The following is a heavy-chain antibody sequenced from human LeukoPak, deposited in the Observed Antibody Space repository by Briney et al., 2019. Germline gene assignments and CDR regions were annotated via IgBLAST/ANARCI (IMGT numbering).Heavy chain of an antibody. Sequence: PSETLSPTCAVYGGSFSGYYWSWIRQPPGKGLEWIGEINHSGSTNYNPSLKSRVTISVDTSKNQFSLKLSSVTAADTAVYYCASPIVTDAFDIWGQGTMVTVSS. J-gene: IGHJ3*02. CDR1: GGSFSGYY. D-gene: IGHD3-22*01. CDR2: INHSGST. V-gene: IGHV4-34*01. CDR3: ASPIVTDAFDI.